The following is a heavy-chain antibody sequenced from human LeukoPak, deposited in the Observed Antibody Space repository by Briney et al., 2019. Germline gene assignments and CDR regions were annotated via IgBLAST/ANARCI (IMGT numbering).Heavy chain of an antibody. D-gene: IGHD2-15*01. J-gene: IGHJ4*02. Sequence: GGSLRLSCAASGFTFSSYSMNWVRQAPGKGLEWVSSISSSSSYIYYADSVKGRFTISRDNAKNSLFLQMNSLRAEDTAVYYCARRYCSGGSCYTDYWGQGTLVSVSS. CDR2: ISSSSSYI. V-gene: IGHV3-21*01. CDR3: ARRYCSGGSCYTDY. CDR1: GFTFSSYS.